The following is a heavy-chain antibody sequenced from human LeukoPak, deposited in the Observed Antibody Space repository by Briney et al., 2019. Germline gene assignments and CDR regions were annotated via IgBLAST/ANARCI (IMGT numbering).Heavy chain of an antibody. V-gene: IGHV1-18*01. Sequence: ASVKVSCKASGYTFTSYDINWVRQATGQGLEWMGWISAYNGNTNYAQKLQGRVTMTTDTSTSTAYMELRSLRSDDTAVYYCAREGSGSYYSIYWYFDLWGRGTLVTVSS. CDR3: AREGSGSYYSIYWYFDL. J-gene: IGHJ2*01. CDR2: ISAYNGNT. D-gene: IGHD1-26*01. CDR1: GYTFTSYD.